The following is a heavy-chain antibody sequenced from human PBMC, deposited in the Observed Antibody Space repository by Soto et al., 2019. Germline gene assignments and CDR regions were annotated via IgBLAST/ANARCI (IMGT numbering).Heavy chain of an antibody. J-gene: IGHJ4*02. D-gene: IGHD6-13*01. Sequence: PSEGLSPTSPISGGTITNSNWWSWVRQPPGKGLEWIGEIYHSGSTNYNPSLKSRVTISVDKSKNQFSLKLSSVTAADTAVYYCARVSAAGTYFDYWGQG. CDR3: ARVSAAGTYFDY. CDR1: GGTITNSNW. V-gene: IGHV4-4*02. CDR2: IYHSGST.